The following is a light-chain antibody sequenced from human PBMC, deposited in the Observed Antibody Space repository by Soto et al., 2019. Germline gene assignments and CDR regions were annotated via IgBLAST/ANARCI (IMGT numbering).Light chain of an antibody. J-gene: IGLJ1*01. Sequence: QSALTQPASVSGSPGQSITISCTGTSSDVGGYNYVSWYQQHPGKAPKLMIYDVSNRPSGVSNRFSGSKSGNTASLTISGLQAEDEADYYCSSYTSSSTGYVSGTGTKLTV. CDR2: DVS. CDR1: SSDVGGYNY. V-gene: IGLV2-14*01. CDR3: SSYTSSSTGYV.